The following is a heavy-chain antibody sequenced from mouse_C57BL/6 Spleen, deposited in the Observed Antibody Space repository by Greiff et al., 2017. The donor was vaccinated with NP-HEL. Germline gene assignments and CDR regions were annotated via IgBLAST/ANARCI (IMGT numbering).Heavy chain of an antibody. D-gene: IGHD4-1*01. CDR1: GYTFTDYY. V-gene: IGHV1-26*01. CDR2: INPNNGGT. J-gene: IGHJ3*01. CDR3: ARSLTGTTWFAY. Sequence: VHVKQSGPELVKPGASVKISCKASGYTFTDYYMNWVKQSHGKSLEWIGDINPNNGGTSYNQKFKGKATLTVDKSSSTAYMELRSLTSEDSAVYYCARSLTGTTWFAYWGQGTLVTVSA.